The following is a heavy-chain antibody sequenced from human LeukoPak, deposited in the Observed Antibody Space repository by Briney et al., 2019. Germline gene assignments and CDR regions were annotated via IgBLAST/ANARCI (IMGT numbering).Heavy chain of an antibody. CDR2: MNLIRGRT. D-gene: IGHD1-26*01. CDR3: ARVYELREEDYYYYYMDV. J-gene: IGHJ6*03. V-gene: IGHV3-20*04. CDR1: GFTFSNYG. Sequence: GGSLTLSCAAPGFTFSNYGMNWVRQAPAKGLPWVSGMNLIRGRTGFADSVKCRFTISRDNAKNSLYLQMNSLRAEYRALYYLARVYELREEDYYYYYMDVWGKGTTVTVSS.